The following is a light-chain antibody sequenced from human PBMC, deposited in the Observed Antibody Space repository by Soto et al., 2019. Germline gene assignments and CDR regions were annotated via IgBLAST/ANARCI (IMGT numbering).Light chain of an antibody. V-gene: IGKV1-5*01. CDR1: QSISNR. Sequence: DIQMTQSPSTLSASVGDRVTITCRASQSISNRLGFYHQKPGKTPKLLIYDASSLESGVPSRFSGRRSGTEFTLTISSLQPDDFGTYYCQQYESYSPLTFGGGTKVDIK. J-gene: IGKJ4*01. CDR3: QQYESYSPLT. CDR2: DAS.